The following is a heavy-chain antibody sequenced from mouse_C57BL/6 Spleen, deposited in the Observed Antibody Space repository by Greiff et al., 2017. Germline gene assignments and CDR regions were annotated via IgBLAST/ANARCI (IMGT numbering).Heavy chain of an antibody. CDR2: IRSKSNNYAT. CDR3: VRGGVTQYYFDY. Sequence: EVKVVESGGGLVQPKGSLKLSCAASGFSFNTYAMNWVRQAPGKGLEWVARIRSKSNNYATYYADSVKDRFTISRDDSESMLYLQMNNLKTEDTAMYYCVRGGVTQYYFDYWGQGTTLTVSS. D-gene: IGHD2-1*01. V-gene: IGHV10-1*01. J-gene: IGHJ2*01. CDR1: GFSFNTYA.